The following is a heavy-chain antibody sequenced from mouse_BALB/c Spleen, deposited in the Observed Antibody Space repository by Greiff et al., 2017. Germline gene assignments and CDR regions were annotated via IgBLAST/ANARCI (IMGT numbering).Heavy chain of an antibody. CDR1: GFTFSSYG. CDR2: ISSGGSYT. CDR3: ARLYDGYYPSWFAY. D-gene: IGHD2-3*01. V-gene: IGHV5-6*01. J-gene: IGHJ3*01. Sequence: EVQLVESGGDLVKPGGSLKLSCAASGFTFSSYGMSWVRQTPDKRLEWVATISSGGSYTYYPDSVKGRFTISRDNAKNTLYLQMSSLKSEDTAMYYCARLYDGYYPSWFAYWGQGTLVTVSA.